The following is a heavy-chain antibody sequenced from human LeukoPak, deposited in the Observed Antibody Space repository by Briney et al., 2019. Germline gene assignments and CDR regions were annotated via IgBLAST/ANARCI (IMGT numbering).Heavy chain of an antibody. CDR1: GGSISSSYYY. J-gene: IGHJ3*02. Sequence: PSETLSLTCTVSGGSISSSYYYWNWIRQPPGKGLEWIGYIYYSGSTNYNPSLKSRVTISVDTSKNQFSLKLSSVTAADTAVYYCAGRLWRRDGYNLSAFDIWGQGTMVTVSS. V-gene: IGHV4-61*01. CDR2: IYYSGST. D-gene: IGHD5-24*01. CDR3: AGRLWRRDGYNLSAFDI.